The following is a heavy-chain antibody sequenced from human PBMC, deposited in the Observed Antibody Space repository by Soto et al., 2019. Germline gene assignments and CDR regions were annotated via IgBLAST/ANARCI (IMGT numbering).Heavy chain of an antibody. Sequence: PSETLSLTCAVYGGSFIGYYWSWIRQPPGEGLEWIGEINRSGSTNYNPSLKSRVTISVDTSKNQFSLKLSSVTAADTAVYYCARVRYYDFWSGYRSNRYYYYLDVWGKGTTVTSP. CDR3: ARVRYYDFWSGYRSNRYYYYLDV. CDR2: INRSGST. CDR1: GGSFIGYY. J-gene: IGHJ6*03. D-gene: IGHD3-3*01. V-gene: IGHV4-34*01.